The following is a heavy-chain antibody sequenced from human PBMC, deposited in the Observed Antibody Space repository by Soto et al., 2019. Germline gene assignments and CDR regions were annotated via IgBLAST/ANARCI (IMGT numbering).Heavy chain of an antibody. D-gene: IGHD3-22*01. Sequence: VASVKVSCKASGGTFSSYAISWVRQAPGQGLEWMGGIIPIFGTANYAQKFQGRVTITADESTSTAYMELSSLRSEDTAVYYCARGSYYDSSGYYHSWFDPWGQGTLVTVSS. CDR3: ARGSYYDSSGYYHSWFDP. CDR2: IIPIFGTA. V-gene: IGHV1-69*13. CDR1: GGTFSSYA. J-gene: IGHJ5*02.